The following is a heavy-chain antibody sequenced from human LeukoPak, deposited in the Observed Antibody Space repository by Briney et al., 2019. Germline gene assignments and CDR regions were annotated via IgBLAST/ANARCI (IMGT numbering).Heavy chain of an antibody. V-gene: IGHV3-74*01. CDR3: ARAGSYRFDY. CDR1: GFTFSSYW. Sequence: GGFLRLSCAASGFTFSSYWVHWVRQGPGKGLVWVSRINTDGSSTSYADSVKGRFTISRDNAKNTLYLQMNSLTAEDTAVYYCARAGSYRFDYWGQGTLVTVSS. CDR2: INTDGSST. J-gene: IGHJ4*02. D-gene: IGHD1-26*01.